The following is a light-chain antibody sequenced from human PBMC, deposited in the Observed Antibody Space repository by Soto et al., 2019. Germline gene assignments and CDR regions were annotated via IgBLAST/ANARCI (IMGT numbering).Light chain of an antibody. CDR2: GTS. CDR3: QQYGSSSIT. Sequence: EIVLTQSPATLSLSPGERATLSCRASQTVGNIYLGWYQQKPGQSPRLLISGTSNRATGVPDRFSGSGSGTEFTLTISSLQSEDFAVYYCQQYGSSSITFGQGTRLEIK. V-gene: IGKV3-20*01. CDR1: QTVGNIY. J-gene: IGKJ5*01.